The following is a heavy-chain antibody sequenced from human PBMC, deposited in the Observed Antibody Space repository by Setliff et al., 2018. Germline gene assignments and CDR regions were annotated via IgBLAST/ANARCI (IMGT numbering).Heavy chain of an antibody. V-gene: IGHV3-64*02. CDR2: IRSNGGRT. D-gene: IGHD2-15*01. CDR3: ARMMRPPWDCSGGSCYSRAFDY. CDR1: GFTFSSYG. J-gene: IGHJ4*02. Sequence: GGSLRLSCAVSGFTFSSYGVHWVRQAPGKGLEYVAGIRSNGGRTYYAASVKGRFTISRDNSKNTLYLQMGSLRAEDMAVYYCARMMRPPWDCSGGSCYSRAFDYWGQGTLVTVSS.